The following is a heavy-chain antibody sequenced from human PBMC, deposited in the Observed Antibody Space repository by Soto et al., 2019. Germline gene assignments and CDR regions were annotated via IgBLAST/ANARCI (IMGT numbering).Heavy chain of an antibody. Sequence: SETLSLTCTVSGGFISSGGYYWSWIRQHPGKGLEWIGYIYYSGSTYYNPSLKSRVTISVDTSKNQFSLKLSSVTAADTAVYYCARETNYYINYYGMDVWGQGTTVTVSS. J-gene: IGHJ6*02. V-gene: IGHV4-31*03. CDR1: GGFISSGGYY. CDR2: IYYSGST. CDR3: ARETNYYINYYGMDV. D-gene: IGHD2-2*02.